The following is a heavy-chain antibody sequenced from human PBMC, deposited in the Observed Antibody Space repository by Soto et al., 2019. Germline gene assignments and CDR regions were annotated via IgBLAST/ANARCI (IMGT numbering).Heavy chain of an antibody. CDR3: GRGGYYDKVWGKMNYYGLDV. CDR1: GYTFIRYG. V-gene: IGHV1-18*01. J-gene: IGHJ6*02. D-gene: IGHD3-16*01. Sequence: ASVKVSCKASGYTFIRYGITWVRQAPGQGLEWMGWISAYNDYTNYAQKLQGRVTMTTDTSTSTVYMELRSLRSDDTAVYYCGRGGYYDKVWGKMNYYGLDVWGQGTTVTVSS. CDR2: ISAYNDYT.